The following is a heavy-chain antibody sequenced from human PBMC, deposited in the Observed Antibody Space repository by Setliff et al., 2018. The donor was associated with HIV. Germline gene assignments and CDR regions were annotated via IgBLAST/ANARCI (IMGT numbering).Heavy chain of an antibody. V-gene: IGHV3-48*01. CDR2: LSGSSGTI. CDR3: ARGKTTATLNFDY. D-gene: IGHD2-15*01. CDR1: GFTFSMYS. J-gene: IGHJ4*02. Sequence: GGSLRLSCAASGFTFSMYSMNWVRQAPGKGLEWVSYLSGSSGTIYYTESVKGRFSMSRDNADNSVSLQMNSLRAEDTALYYCARGKTTATLNFDYWGQGILVTVSS.